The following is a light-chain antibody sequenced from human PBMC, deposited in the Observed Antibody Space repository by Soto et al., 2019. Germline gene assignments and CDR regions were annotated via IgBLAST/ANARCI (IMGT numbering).Light chain of an antibody. J-gene: IGKJ2*01. V-gene: IGKV3-20*01. CDR3: QHYGGIPRYI. CDR1: QSVSSSH. CDR2: GES. Sequence: DIVLTQSPGTLSLSPGEGATLSCRASQSVSSSHLAWYQQKPGQAPRLVIYGESSRATGIPDRFSGSGSGTYFTLTISRLEPIYFAVYYCQHYGGIPRYIFGQRT.